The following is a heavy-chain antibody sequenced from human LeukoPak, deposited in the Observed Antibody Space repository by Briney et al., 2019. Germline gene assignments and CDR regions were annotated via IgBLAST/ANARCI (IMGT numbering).Heavy chain of an antibody. Sequence: GGSLRLSCAASGFTVSSNYMNWVRQAPGKGLEWVSSISSSSSYIYYADSVKGRFTISRDNAKNSLYLQMNSLRAEDTAVYYCARGGTGATMHWGQGTLVTVSS. V-gene: IGHV3-21*01. CDR2: ISSSSSYI. CDR3: ARGGTGATMH. D-gene: IGHD1-26*01. CDR1: GFTVSSNY. J-gene: IGHJ4*02.